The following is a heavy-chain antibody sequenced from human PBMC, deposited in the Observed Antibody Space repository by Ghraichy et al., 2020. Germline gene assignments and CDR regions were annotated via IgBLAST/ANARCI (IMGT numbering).Heavy chain of an antibody. CDR1: GFTFSSYG. CDR2: IWYDGSNK. Sequence: GGSLRLSCAASGFTFSSYGMHWVRQAPGKGLEWVAVIWYDGSNKYYADSVKGRFTISRDNSKNTLYLQMNSLRAEDTAVYYCARDSITMVQGAQNWFDPWGQGTLVTVSS. D-gene: IGHD3-10*01. J-gene: IGHJ5*02. CDR3: ARDSITMVQGAQNWFDP. V-gene: IGHV3-33*01.